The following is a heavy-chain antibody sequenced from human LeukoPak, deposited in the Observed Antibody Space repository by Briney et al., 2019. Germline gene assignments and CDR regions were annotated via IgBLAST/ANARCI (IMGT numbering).Heavy chain of an antibody. CDR3: ARVLRSPAAISRVVYYGMDV. CDR1: GGSFSGYY. CDR2: INHSGST. V-gene: IGHV4-34*01. Sequence: SETLSLTCAVYGGSFSGYYWSWIRQPPGKGLEWIGEINHSGSTNYNPSLKSRATIPVDTSKNQFSLKLSSVTAADTAVYYCARVLRSPAAISRVVYYGMDVWGKGTTVTVSS. J-gene: IGHJ6*04. D-gene: IGHD2-2*01.